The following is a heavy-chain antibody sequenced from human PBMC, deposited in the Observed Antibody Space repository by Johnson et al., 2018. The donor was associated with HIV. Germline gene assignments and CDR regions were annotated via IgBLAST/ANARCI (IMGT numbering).Heavy chain of an antibody. CDR1: GFTFSSYD. CDR2: IGTAGDT. Sequence: VQLVESGGGLVQPGGSLRLSCAASGFTFSSYDMHWVRQATGKGLEWVSAIGTAGDTYYPGSVKGRFTISRDNTRNTLYVQMNSLRVDDTGLYYCASVRRGAFDLWGQGTMVTVSS. CDR3: ASVRRGAFDL. J-gene: IGHJ3*01. V-gene: IGHV3-13*01. D-gene: IGHD3-10*02.